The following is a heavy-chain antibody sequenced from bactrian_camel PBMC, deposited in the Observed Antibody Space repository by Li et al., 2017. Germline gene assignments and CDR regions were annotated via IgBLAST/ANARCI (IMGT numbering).Heavy chain of an antibody. CDR2: IDNDGDT. CDR1: GDIGRRYC. D-gene: IGHD3*01. Sequence: VQLVESGGGSVQAGGSLRLSCAVSGDIGRRYCMGWCRQVPENEREGVAFIDNDGDTSYTASVKGRFTISFDNAKNTLDLQMTSLKPGDSAMYYCATGRSWEGSWCPGSSSSGQGTQVTVS. V-gene: IGHV3S53*01. J-gene: IGHJ4*01.